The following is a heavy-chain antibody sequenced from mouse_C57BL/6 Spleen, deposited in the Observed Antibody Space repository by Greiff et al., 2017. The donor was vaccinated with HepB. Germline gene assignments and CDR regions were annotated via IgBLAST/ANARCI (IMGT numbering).Heavy chain of an antibody. J-gene: IGHJ3*01. CDR3: ARMVTTEFAY. CDR2: ISYDGSN. V-gene: IGHV3-6*01. CDR1: GYSITSGYY. Sequence: EVHLVESGPGLVKPSQSLSLTCSVTGYSITSGYYWNWIRQFPGNKLEWMGYISYDGSNNYNPSLKNRISITRDTSKNQFFLKLNSVTTEDTATYYCARMVTTEFAYWGQGTLVTVSA. D-gene: IGHD2-2*01.